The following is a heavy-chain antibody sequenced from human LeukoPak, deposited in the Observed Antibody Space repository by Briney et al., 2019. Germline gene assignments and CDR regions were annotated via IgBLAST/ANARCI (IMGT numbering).Heavy chain of an antibody. CDR3: ARGASSGWKTNYYGMDV. CDR2: INPNSGGT. V-gene: IGHV1-2*04. CDR1: GSTFTGYY. Sequence: ASVKVSCKASGSTFTGYYMHWVRQAPGQGLEWMGWINPNSGGTNYAQKFQGWVTMTRDTSISTAYMELSRLRSDDTAVYYCARGASSGWKTNYYGMDVWGKGTTVTVSS. D-gene: IGHD6-19*01. J-gene: IGHJ6*04.